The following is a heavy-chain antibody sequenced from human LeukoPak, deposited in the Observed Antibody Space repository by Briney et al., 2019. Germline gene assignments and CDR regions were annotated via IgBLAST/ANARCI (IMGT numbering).Heavy chain of an antibody. J-gene: IGHJ4*02. CDR2: IYYSGST. CDR1: GGSISSSSYY. D-gene: IGHD5-24*01. V-gene: IGHV4-39*07. CDR3: ATEMATTHFDY. Sequence: SETLSLTCTVSGGSISSSSYYWGWIRQPPGKGLEWIGSIYYSGSTYYNPSLKSRVTISVDTSKNQFSLKLSSVTAADTAVYYCATEMATTHFDYWGQGTLVTVSS.